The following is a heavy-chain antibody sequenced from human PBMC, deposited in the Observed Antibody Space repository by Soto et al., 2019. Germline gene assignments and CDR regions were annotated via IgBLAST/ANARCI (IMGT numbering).Heavy chain of an antibody. D-gene: IGHD1-20*01. CDR1: GLNFASYA. J-gene: IGHJ2*01. CDR3: AKYITAATRYFDL. V-gene: IGHV3-23*01. CDR2: TSGDAANT. Sequence: EVQLLESGGGLVQSGGSLRLSCAASGLNFASYAMTWIRQAPGKGLEWVSATSGDAANTKYADSVKGRFTMSRDNSKNTQYLQMNSLRAEDTAVYFCAKYITAATRYFDLWGRGTLVTVSS.